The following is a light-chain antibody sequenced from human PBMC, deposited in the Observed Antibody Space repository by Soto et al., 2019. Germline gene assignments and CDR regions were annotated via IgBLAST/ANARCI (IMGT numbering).Light chain of an antibody. CDR3: QQSYSSPPT. CDR1: QSISNH. J-gene: IGKJ1*01. V-gene: IGKV1-39*01. CDR2: AAS. Sequence: DIQMTQSPSSLSASVEDRVIITCRASQSISNHLNWYQQKPGKAPKLLIFAASSLQSGVPSRFSGGRSGPDFTLTISRLQPEDFATYYCQQSYSSPPTFGQGTKVDIK.